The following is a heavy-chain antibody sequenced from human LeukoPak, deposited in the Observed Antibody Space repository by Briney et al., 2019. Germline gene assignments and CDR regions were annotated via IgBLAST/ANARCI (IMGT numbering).Heavy chain of an antibody. CDR2: IYHSGST. CDR1: GGSISSSNW. V-gene: IGHV4-4*02. Sequence: SETLSLTCAVSGGSISSSNWWSWVRQPPGKGLEWIGEIYHSGSTNYNPSLKSRVTISVDKSKSQFSLKLSSVTAADTAVYYCARVSSGATTVDYWGQGTLVTVSS. CDR3: ARVSSGATTVDY. J-gene: IGHJ4*02. D-gene: IGHD1-26*01.